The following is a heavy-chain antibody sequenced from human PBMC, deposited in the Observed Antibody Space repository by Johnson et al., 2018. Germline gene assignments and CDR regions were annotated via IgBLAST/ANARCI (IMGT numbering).Heavy chain of an antibody. D-gene: IGHD3-10*01. V-gene: IGHV1-8*01. Sequence: QVQLVQSGAEVKKPGASVKVSCKASGYTFTSYDINWVRQATGQGLEWMGWMNPNSGNTGYAQKFQGSVTMTRNTSISTAYMELSSLRSAGTAVYYCARGHPPRFPYYYGMDVWGQGTTVTVSS. J-gene: IGHJ6*02. CDR2: MNPNSGNT. CDR3: ARGHPPRFPYYYGMDV. CDR1: GYTFTSYD.